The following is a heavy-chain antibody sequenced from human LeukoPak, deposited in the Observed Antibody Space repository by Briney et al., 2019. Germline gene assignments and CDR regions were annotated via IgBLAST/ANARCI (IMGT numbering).Heavy chain of an antibody. CDR3: ARSRMAVAYFDY. V-gene: IGHV3-74*01. J-gene: IGHJ4*02. D-gene: IGHD6-19*01. CDR2: TNGDGNDI. CDR1: GFTLSNSW. Sequence: GGSLRLSCAVSGFTLSNSWMHWVRQAPGKGLVWVARTNGDGNDISYADSVKGRFTISRDNAKNSLYLQMNSVRAEDTAVYYCARSRMAVAYFDYWGQGTLVTVSS.